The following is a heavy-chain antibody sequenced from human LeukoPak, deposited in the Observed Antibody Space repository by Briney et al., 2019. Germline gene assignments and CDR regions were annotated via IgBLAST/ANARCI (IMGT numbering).Heavy chain of an antibody. CDR1: GFTFSSYG. D-gene: IGHD4-17*01. Sequence: GRSLRLSCAASGFTFSSYGMHWVRQAPGKGLEGVAVISYDGSNKYYADSVKGRFTISRDNSKNTLYLQMNSLRAEDTAVYYCAKTGEKDYGSMRVYFQHWGQGNLVTVSS. CDR3: AKTGEKDYGSMRVYFQH. J-gene: IGHJ1*01. V-gene: IGHV3-30*18. CDR2: ISYDGSNK.